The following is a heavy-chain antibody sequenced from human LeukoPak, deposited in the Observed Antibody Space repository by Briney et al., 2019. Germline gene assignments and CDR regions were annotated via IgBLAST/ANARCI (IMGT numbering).Heavy chain of an antibody. CDR2: INPNSGGT. D-gene: IGHD3-10*01. CDR3: ARGYGGELFRVFRY. V-gene: IGHV1-2*06. CDR1: GYTFTGYY. J-gene: IGHJ4*02. Sequence: ASVKVSCKASGYTFTGYYMHWVRQAPGQGLEWMGRINPNSGGTNYAKKFQGSVTMTRDTSISTAYMELSSLRSEDTAVYYCARGYGGELFRVFRYWGQGTLVTVSS.